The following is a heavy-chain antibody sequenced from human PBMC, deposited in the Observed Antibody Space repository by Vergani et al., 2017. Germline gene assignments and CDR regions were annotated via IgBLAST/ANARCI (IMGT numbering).Heavy chain of an antibody. CDR3: AKDHYDFWSGYPNLSPFDL. J-gene: IGHJ2*01. Sequence: EVQLLESGGGLVQPGGSLRLSCAASGFTFTKYAMTLVRQAPGKGLEWVSGISWNSGSIGYADSVKGRFTISRDNAKNSLYLQMNSLRAEDTALYYCAKDHYDFWSGYPNLSPFDLWGRGTLVTVSS. CDR2: ISWNSGSI. D-gene: IGHD3-3*01. V-gene: IGHV3-9*01. CDR1: GFTFTKYA.